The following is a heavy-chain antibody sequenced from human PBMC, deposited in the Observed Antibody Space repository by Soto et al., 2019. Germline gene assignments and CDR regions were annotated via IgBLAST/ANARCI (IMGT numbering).Heavy chain of an antibody. D-gene: IGHD2-15*01. CDR3: AREPNSIDY. J-gene: IGHJ4*02. CDR1: RFTFSNYW. Sequence: EVQLVESGGGLVQPGGSLRLSCAASRFTFSNYWMSWVRQAPGKGLEWVVNIKQDGSEKYYVDSVKGRFTISRDNAKNSLYLQMNSLRAEDTAVYYCAREPNSIDYWGQGTLVTVSS. V-gene: IGHV3-7*01. CDR2: IKQDGSEK.